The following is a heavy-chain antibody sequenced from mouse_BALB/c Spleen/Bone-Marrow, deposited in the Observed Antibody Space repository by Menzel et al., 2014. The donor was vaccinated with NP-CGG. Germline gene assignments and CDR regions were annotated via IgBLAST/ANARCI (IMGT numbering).Heavy chain of an antibody. J-gene: IGHJ3*01. CDR3: ANYYGSTWFAY. V-gene: IGHV5-4*02. CDR2: ISDGGSYT. CDR1: GFTFSDYY. Sequence: EVQLQQSGGGLVKPGGSLKLSCAASGFTFSDYYMYWVRQTPEKRLEWVATISDGGSYTYYPDSVKGRFTISRDNAKNNLYLQMNSLKSEDTAMYYCANYYGSTWFAYWGHGALVTVSA. D-gene: IGHD1-1*01.